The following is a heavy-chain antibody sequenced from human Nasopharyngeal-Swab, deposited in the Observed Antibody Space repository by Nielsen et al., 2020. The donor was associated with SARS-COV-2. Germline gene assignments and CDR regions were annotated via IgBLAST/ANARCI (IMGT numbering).Heavy chain of an antibody. D-gene: IGHD4-17*01. J-gene: IGHJ4*02. CDR1: GFTFNNYA. CDR2: ISGSGGST. Sequence: GESLKISCAASGFTFNNYAMSWVRQAPGKGLEWVSAISGSGGSTYYADSVKGRFTISRDNSKNTLYLQMNSLRAEDTAVYYCAKDPSSTVSTSLWFDYWGQGTLVTVSS. CDR3: AKDPSSTVSTSLWFDY. V-gene: IGHV3-23*01.